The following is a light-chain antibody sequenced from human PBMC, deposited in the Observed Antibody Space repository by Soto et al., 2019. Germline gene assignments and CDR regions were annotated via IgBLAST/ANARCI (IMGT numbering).Light chain of an antibody. CDR3: QQRSNWPPLT. Sequence: EILLTQSPATPSLSPGERATLSCSASQSVSSYVAWYPQKPGQAPRLHIYDASKWATGIPARFSGSGSVTDFTRTISTLDPEAFAGYYCQQRSNWPPLTFGQGTRLEIK. V-gene: IGKV3-11*01. CDR1: QSVSSY. CDR2: DAS. J-gene: IGKJ5*01.